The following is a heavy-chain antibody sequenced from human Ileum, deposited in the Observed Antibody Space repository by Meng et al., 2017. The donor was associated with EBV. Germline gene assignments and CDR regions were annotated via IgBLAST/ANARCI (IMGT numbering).Heavy chain of an antibody. J-gene: IGHJ4*02. D-gene: IGHD3-3*01. CDR3: RNAFCSAAAGCSDY. CDR1: GGSFRGNY. CDR2: INESGST. Sequence: QGQLQQGGAGLFKPSETLSITCADYGGSFRGNYWSWIRQSPGKRLEWIGEINESGSTNYNPSLKSRVTILMDTSKNQFSLKLTSVTAADAAVYYCRNAFCSAAAGCSDYWGQGTLVTVSS. V-gene: IGHV4-34*01.